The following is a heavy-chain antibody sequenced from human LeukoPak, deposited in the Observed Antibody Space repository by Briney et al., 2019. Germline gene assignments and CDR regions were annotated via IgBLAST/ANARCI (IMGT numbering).Heavy chain of an antibody. CDR2: IYPGDSDT. J-gene: IGHJ4*02. CDR3: ARSSHYYYGSGPLHAYYFDY. D-gene: IGHD3-10*01. Sequence: ESLKPPFKGSGHTFTSSWIGWVRHKPGKPLERMGTIYPGDSDTRNSPSLQGQVIISVDKSISTAYLQWSSLKASDTAMYYCARSSHYYYGSGPLHAYYFDYWGQGTLVTVSS. CDR1: GHTFTSSW. V-gene: IGHV5-51*01.